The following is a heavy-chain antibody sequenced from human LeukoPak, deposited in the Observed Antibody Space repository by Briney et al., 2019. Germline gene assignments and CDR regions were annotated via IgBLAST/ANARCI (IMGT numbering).Heavy chain of an antibody. Sequence: SETLSLTCTVSGGSLTSSSYYGRWIRQPPGKGLEWIGSIYYSGSTYYKSSLKSRVTISVDTSKNQFSLQLSSVTAADTAVYYCARISLTGYAPISGYFDYWGQGTLVTVSS. J-gene: IGHJ4*02. CDR2: IYYSGST. D-gene: IGHD3-9*01. CDR3: ARISLTGYAPISGYFDY. V-gene: IGHV4-39*07. CDR1: GGSLTSSSYY.